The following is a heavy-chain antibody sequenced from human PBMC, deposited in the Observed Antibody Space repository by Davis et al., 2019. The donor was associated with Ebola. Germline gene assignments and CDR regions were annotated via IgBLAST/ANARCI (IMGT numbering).Heavy chain of an antibody. CDR2: MNPNSGGT. J-gene: IGHJ3*02. CDR1: GYTFTSYD. CDR3: AREGRKGIVLWGRGAFDI. Sequence: ASVKVSCKASGYTFTSYDINWVRQATGQGLEWMGWMNPNSGGTNYAQKFQGRVTMTRDTSISTAYMVLSSLRSEDTAVYYCAREGRKGIVLWGRGAFDIWGQGTMVTVSS. V-gene: IGHV1-8*01. D-gene: IGHD2-8*01.